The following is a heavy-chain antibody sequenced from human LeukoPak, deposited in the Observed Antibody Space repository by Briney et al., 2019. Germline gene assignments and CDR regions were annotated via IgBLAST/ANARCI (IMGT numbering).Heavy chain of an antibody. Sequence: ASVKVSCKASGYTFTSYGISWVRQAPGQGLEWMGWISAYNGNTNYAQKFQGRVTMTTDTSTSTAYMELRSLRSDDTAVYYCARDSNTYYDFWSGYYNGMDVWGQGTTVTVSS. D-gene: IGHD3-3*01. CDR1: GYTFTSYG. CDR2: ISAYNGNT. V-gene: IGHV1-18*01. CDR3: ARDSNTYYDFWSGYYNGMDV. J-gene: IGHJ6*02.